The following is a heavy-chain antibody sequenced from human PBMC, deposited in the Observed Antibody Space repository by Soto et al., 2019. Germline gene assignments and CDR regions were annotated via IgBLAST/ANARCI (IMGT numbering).Heavy chain of an antibody. Sequence: SETLSLTCTVSGGSISSSSYYWGWIRQPPGKGLEWIGSIYYGGSTYYNPSLKSRVTISVDTSKNQLSLKLSSVTAADTAVYYCARLLWFGEIGYYGMDVWGQGTTVTVSS. CDR1: GGSISSSSYY. V-gene: IGHV4-39*01. D-gene: IGHD3-10*01. J-gene: IGHJ6*02. CDR3: ARLLWFGEIGYYGMDV. CDR2: IYYGGST.